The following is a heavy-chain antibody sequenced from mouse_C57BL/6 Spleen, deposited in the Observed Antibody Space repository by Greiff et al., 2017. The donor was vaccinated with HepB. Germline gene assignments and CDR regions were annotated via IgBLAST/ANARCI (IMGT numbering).Heavy chain of an antibody. CDR2: INYDGSST. J-gene: IGHJ1*03. Sequence: EVKLMESEGGLVQPGSSMKLSCTASGFTFSDYYMAWVRQVPEKGLEWVANINYDGSSTYYLDSLKSRFIISRDNAKNILYLQMSSLKSEDTATYYCASLRRGYSDVWGTGTTVTVSS. CDR1: GFTFSDYY. CDR3: ASLRRGYSDV. V-gene: IGHV5-16*01.